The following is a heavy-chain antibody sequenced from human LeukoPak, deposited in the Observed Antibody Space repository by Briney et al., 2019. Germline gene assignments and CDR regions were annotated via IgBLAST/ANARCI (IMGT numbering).Heavy chain of an antibody. J-gene: IGHJ4*02. CDR3: ARAQTGIAAAGFDY. CDR2: IYHSGST. V-gene: IGHV4-38-2*01. Sequence: PSETLSLTCAVSGYSISSGYYWGWIRPPPGKGLEWIGSIYHSGSTYYNPSLKSRVTISVDTSKNQFSLKLSSVTAADTAVYYCARAQTGIAAAGFDYWGQGTLVTVSS. D-gene: IGHD6-13*01. CDR1: GYSISSGYY.